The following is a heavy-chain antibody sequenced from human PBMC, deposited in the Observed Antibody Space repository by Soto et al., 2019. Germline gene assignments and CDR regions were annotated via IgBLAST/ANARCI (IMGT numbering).Heavy chain of an antibody. D-gene: IGHD6-13*01. V-gene: IGHV4-4*07. CDR2: IYTSGTT. Sequence: PSETLSLTCTVSGGSISNYYWTWIRQPAGKGLKWIGRIYTSGTTNYNPSLKSRVTMSVDTSKNHFSLKLSSVTAADTALYYCGRKTTYSSSWSDYGGHEPLAPVPS. CDR1: GGSISNYY. J-gene: IGHJ4*01. CDR3: GRKTTYSSSWSDY.